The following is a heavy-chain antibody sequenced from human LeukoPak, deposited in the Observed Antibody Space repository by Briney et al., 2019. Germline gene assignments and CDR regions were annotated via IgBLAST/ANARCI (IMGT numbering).Heavy chain of an antibody. J-gene: IGHJ4*02. Sequence: PGGSLRLSCAASGFTFSSYSMNWVRQAPGKGLEWVSSISSSSSSYIYYADSVKGRFTISRDNAKNSLYLQMNSLRAEDTAVYYCARALVGATFPYFDYWGQGTLVTVSS. CDR3: ARALVGATFPYFDY. D-gene: IGHD1-26*01. V-gene: IGHV3-21*01. CDR2: ISSSSSSYI. CDR1: GFTFSSYS.